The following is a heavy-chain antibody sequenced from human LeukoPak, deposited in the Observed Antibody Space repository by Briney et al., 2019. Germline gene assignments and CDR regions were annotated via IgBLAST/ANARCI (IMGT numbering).Heavy chain of an antibody. V-gene: IGHV4-39*01. CDR2: IYYSGST. J-gene: IGHJ4*02. CDR1: GGSISSSSYY. CDR3: ARTVVNYFDY. Sequence: SETLSLTCTVSGGSISSSSYYWGWIRQPPGKGLEWIGSIYYSGSTYYNPSLKSRVTISVDTSKNQFSLKLGSVTAADTAVYYCARTVVNYFDYWGQGTLVTVSS.